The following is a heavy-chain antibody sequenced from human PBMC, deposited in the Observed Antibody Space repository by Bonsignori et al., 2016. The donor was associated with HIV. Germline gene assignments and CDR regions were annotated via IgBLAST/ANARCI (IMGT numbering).Heavy chain of an antibody. Sequence: WIRQPPGKGLEWIGFIYYSGSTTYNPSLESRVTVSVDTSKNQFSLKLSSVTAADTAVYYCAGSRSSIYYGDAFNVWGQGTMVTVSS. D-gene: IGHD3-10*01. CDR3: AGSRSSIYYGDAFNV. V-gene: IGHV4-59*03. J-gene: IGHJ3*01. CDR2: IYYSGST.